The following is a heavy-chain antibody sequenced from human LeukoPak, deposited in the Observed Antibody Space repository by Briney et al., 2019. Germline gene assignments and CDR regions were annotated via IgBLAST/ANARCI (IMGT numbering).Heavy chain of an antibody. CDR1: GFTFSDYY. CDR2: ISSSGGTI. CDR3: ARGVGGAVAVVY. D-gene: IGHD6-19*01. J-gene: IGHJ4*02. Sequence: GGSLRLSCAGSGFTFSDYYMSWIRQASGKGLEWVSYISSSGGTIYYADSGKGRFTISRDNPKNSLYLQMNSLRAEDSAVYYCARGVGGAVAVVYWGQGTLVTVSS. V-gene: IGHV3-11*01.